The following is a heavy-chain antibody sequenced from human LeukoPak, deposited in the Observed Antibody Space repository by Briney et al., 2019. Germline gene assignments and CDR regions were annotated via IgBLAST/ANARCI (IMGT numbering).Heavy chain of an antibody. V-gene: IGHV4-59*01. CDR2: IYYTGNT. CDR3: ARGGGAAGYDNEFDY. Sequence: PSETLSLTCTVSGGSIGSYYWRWIRQPPGEGLEWIGYIYYTGNTNFNPSLKSRVTISVDTSKNQFSLKLTSVTAADAAVYYCARGGGAAGYDNEFDYWGQGALVTVSS. D-gene: IGHD5-12*01. J-gene: IGHJ4*02. CDR1: GGSIGSYY.